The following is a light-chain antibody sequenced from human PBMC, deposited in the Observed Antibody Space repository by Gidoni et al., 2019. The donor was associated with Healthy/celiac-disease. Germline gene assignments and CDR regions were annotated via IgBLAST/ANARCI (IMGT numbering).Light chain of an antibody. J-gene: IGKJ4*01. V-gene: IGKV4-1*01. CDR3: QQYYSTPLT. Sequence: DILLPQSPDPLPVSLGERATINCKSSQSVLYSSNNKNYLAWYQQKPGQPPKLLIYWASTRESGVPDRFSGSGSGTDFTLTISSLQAEDVAVYYCQQYYSTPLTFGGGTKVEIK. CDR2: WAS. CDR1: QSVLYSSNNKNY.